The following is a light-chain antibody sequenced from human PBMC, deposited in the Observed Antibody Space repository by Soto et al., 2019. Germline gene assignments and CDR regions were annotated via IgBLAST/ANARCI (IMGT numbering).Light chain of an antibody. CDR3: AAWDDSLKSLV. CDR1: SSNIGSNT. J-gene: IGLJ2*01. Sequence: QSVLTQPPSASGTPGQRVTISCSGGSSNIGSNTVNWYQQLPGTPPKLLIYSNNQRPSGVPDRFSGSKSGTSASLAISGLQAEDEADYYCAAWDDSLKSLVFGGGTKLTVL. CDR2: SNN. V-gene: IGLV1-44*01.